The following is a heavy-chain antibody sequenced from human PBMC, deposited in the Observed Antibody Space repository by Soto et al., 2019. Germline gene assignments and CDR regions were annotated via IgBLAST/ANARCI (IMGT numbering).Heavy chain of an antibody. CDR3: ASGVGMVY. J-gene: IGHJ4*02. V-gene: IGHV4-61*01. D-gene: IGHD2-8*01. CDR2: IYFSGST. Sequence: QVQLQESGPGLVKPSETLSLTCTVSGGSVSSGSYYWSWIRQPPGKGLEWIVYIYFSGSTNYNPSHKRRVTISVDTSKNQVSLKLSSVTAADTAVYYCASGVGMVYWGQGTLVTVSS. CDR1: GGSVSSGSYY.